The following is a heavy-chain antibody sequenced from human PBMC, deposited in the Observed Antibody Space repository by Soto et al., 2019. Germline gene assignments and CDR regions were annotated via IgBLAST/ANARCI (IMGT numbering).Heavy chain of an antibody. D-gene: IGHD5-12*01. CDR1: GYTFTSYA. CDR3: AAGGTRWLHSPFDY. V-gene: IGHV1-3*01. Sequence: EASVKVSCKASGYTFTSYAMHWVRQAPGQRLEWMGWINAGNGNTKYSQKFQGRVTMTEDTSTDTAYMELSSLRSEDTAVYFCAAGGTRWLHSPFDYWGQGTLVTVSS. J-gene: IGHJ4*02. CDR2: INAGNGNT.